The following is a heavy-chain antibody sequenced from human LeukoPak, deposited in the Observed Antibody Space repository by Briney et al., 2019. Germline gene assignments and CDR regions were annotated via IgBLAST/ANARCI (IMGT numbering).Heavy chain of an antibody. D-gene: IGHD6-13*01. V-gene: IGHV3-48*02. CDR2: IGRSSSIL. J-gene: IGHJ4*02. Sequence: GGSLRLSCAASGFAFSSYSMNWVPLAPGKGLEWVSYIGRSSSILYYADSVKGRFTISRDNAKNSLYLQMNSLRDEDTAVYYCARDHSSSWTFDYWGQGTLVTVSS. CDR1: GFAFSSYS. CDR3: ARDHSSSWTFDY.